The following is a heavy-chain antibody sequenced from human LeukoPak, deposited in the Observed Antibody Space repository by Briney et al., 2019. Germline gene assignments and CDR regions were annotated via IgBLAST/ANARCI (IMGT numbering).Heavy chain of an antibody. CDR2: IIPIFGTA. J-gene: IGHJ1*01. D-gene: IGHD2-2*01. Sequence: GASVKVSCKASGGTFSSYAISWVRQAPGQGLEWMGGIIPIFGTANYAQKFQGRVTITTDESTSTAYMELSSLRSEDTAVYYCATKVGDCSSTSCYLYAEYFQHWGQGTLVTVSS. CDR3: ATKVGDCSSTSCYLYAEYFQH. V-gene: IGHV1-69*05. CDR1: GGTFSSYA.